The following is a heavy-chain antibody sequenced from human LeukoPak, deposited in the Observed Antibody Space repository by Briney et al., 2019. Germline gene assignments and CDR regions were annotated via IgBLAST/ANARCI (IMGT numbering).Heavy chain of an antibody. CDR1: GFTFSSYA. Sequence: GGSLRLSCAASGFTFSSYAMHWVRQAPGKGLEWVAVISYDGSNKYYADSVKGRFTISRDNSKNTLYLQMNSLRAEDTAVYYCARGAAAGGFVLPATDYWGQGTLVTVSS. D-gene: IGHD6-13*01. V-gene: IGHV3-30*04. CDR2: ISYDGSNK. CDR3: ARGAAAGGFVLPATDY. J-gene: IGHJ4*02.